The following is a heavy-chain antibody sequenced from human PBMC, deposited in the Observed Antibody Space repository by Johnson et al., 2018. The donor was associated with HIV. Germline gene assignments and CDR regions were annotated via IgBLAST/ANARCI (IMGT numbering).Heavy chain of an antibody. CDR1: GFTFDDYA. V-gene: IGHV3-9*01. CDR3: AREGGALDAFDI. CDR2: ISWNSGSI. Sequence: LVESGGGLVQPGRSLRLSCAASGFTFDDYAMHWVRQAPGKGLEWVSGISWNSGSIGYADSVKGRFTISRDNAKNSLYLQMNSLRAEDTALYYCAREGGALDAFDIWGQGTMVTVSS. D-gene: IGHD1-26*01. J-gene: IGHJ3*02.